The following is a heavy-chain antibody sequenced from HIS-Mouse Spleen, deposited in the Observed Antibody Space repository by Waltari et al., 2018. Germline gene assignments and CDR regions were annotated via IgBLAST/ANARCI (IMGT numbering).Heavy chain of an antibody. V-gene: IGHV4-34*01. D-gene: IGHD6-13*01. CDR2: INHSGST. Sequence: QVQLQQWGAGLLKPSETLSLTCAVYGGSFSGYYWSWIRQPPGKGLEWIGEINHSGSTNDNPSLKIRVTISVDTSKNQFSLKLSSVTAADTAVYYCARVNSSLDYWGQGTLVTVSS. CDR1: GGSFSGYY. CDR3: ARVNSSLDY. J-gene: IGHJ4*02.